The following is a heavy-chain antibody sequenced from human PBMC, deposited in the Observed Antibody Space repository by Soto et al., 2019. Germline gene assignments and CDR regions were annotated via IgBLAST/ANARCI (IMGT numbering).Heavy chain of an antibody. J-gene: IGHJ5*02. CDR3: ARGRLALYEFWSGYYAHPPNDP. CDR1: GGRLSSYY. V-gene: IGHV4-34*01. CDR2: INHSGST. D-gene: IGHD3-3*01. Sequence: ESLSLTGAVDGGRLSSYYWTWIRQPPGKGLELIGEINHSGSTNYNPSLKSRVTISVDTSKNQFSLKLSSVTAADTDVYYCARGRLALYEFWSGYYAHPPNDPWGQGTLVIGSS.